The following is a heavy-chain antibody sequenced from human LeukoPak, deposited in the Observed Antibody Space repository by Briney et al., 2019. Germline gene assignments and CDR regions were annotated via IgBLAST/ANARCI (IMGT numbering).Heavy chain of an antibody. CDR1: GFTFSSYA. Sequence: GGSLRLSCAASGFTFSSYAMSWVRQAPGKGLEWVSAISGSGGSTYYADSVKGRFTISRDNSKNTLYLQMNSLRAEDTAVYYCAKDRLTMIVVAYLDAFDIWGQGTMVTVSS. J-gene: IGHJ3*02. CDR2: ISGSGGST. D-gene: IGHD3-22*01. V-gene: IGHV3-23*01. CDR3: AKDRLTMIVVAYLDAFDI.